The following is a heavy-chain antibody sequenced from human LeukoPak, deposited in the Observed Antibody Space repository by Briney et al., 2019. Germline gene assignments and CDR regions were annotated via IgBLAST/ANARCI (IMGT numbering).Heavy chain of an antibody. D-gene: IGHD3-22*01. CDR2: ISYDGSNK. J-gene: IGHJ4*02. V-gene: IGHV3-30*19. CDR3: ARAGDSYESSGFHPYYFDY. CDR1: GFTFNSFG. Sequence: GGSLRLSCATSGFTFNSFGMHWVRQAPGKGLEWVAVISYDGSNKYYADSVKGRFTISRDNSKNTLFLQMNSLRPADTTVYYCARAGDSYESSGFHPYYFDYWGQGTLVTVSS.